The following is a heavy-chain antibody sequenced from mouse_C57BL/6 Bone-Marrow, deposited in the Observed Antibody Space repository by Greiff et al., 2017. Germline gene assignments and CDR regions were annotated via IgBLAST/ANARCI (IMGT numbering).Heavy chain of an antibody. CDR3: ARSKNWDSWFAY. V-gene: IGHV1-54*01. CDR2: INPGSGGT. J-gene: IGHJ3*01. D-gene: IGHD4-1*01. CDR1: GYAFTNYL. Sequence: VQGLESGAELVRPGTSVKVSCKASGYAFTNYLIEWVKQRPGQGLEWIGVINPGSGGTNYNEKFKGKATLTADKSSSTAYMQLSSLTSEDSAVYFCARSKNWDSWFAYWGQGTLVTVSA.